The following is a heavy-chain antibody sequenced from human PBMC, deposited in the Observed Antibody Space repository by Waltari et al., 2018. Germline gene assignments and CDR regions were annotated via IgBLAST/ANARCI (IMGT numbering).Heavy chain of an antibody. V-gene: IGHV5-51*01. Sequence: EVPLVQSGAEVNKPGESLKLSCKGSGYSFTSYWIGWVPPLTGKGLEWMGIIYPGDSDTRYSPSFQGQVTISADKSISTAYLQWSSLKASDTAMYYCARPKDGDYPTDAFDIWGQGTMVTVSS. CDR2: IYPGDSDT. J-gene: IGHJ3*02. CDR3: ARPKDGDYPTDAFDI. CDR1: GYSFTSYW. D-gene: IGHD4-17*01.